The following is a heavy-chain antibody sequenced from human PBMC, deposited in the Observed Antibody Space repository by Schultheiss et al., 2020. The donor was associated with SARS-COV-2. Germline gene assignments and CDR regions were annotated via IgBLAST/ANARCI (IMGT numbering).Heavy chain of an antibody. Sequence: GGSLRLSCAASGFTFSSYWMSWVRQAPGKGLEWVANIKQDGSEKYYVDSVKGRFTISRDNSKNTLYLQMNSLRAEDTAVYYCARKVRRRAYYYGMDVWGQGTTVTVSS. CDR1: GFTFSSYW. CDR2: IKQDGSEK. D-gene: IGHD3-10*01. CDR3: ARKVRRRAYYYGMDV. V-gene: IGHV3-7*03. J-gene: IGHJ6*02.